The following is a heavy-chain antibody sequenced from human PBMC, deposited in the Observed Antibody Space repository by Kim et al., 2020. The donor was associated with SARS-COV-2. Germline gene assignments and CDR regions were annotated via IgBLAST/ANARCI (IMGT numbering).Heavy chain of an antibody. D-gene: IGHD6-19*01. V-gene: IGHV4-59*01. CDR1: GGSISSYY. CDR2: IYYSGST. CDR3: ARAGEGSSGWYGAFDI. Sequence: SETLSLTCTVSGGSISSYYWSWIRQPPGKGLEWIGYIYYSGSTNYNPSLKSRVTKSVDTSKNQFSLKLSSVTAADTAVYYCARAGEGSSGWYGAFDIWGQGTMVTVSS. J-gene: IGHJ3*02.